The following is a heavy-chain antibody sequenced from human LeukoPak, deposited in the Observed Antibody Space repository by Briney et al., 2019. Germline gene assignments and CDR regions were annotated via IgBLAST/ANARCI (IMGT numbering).Heavy chain of an antibody. CDR3: VRGGESTWS. CDR2: NNDGSGT. V-gene: IGHV3-74*01. Sequence: AGRSLRLSCAASGFTFSSYWMHWVRQAPGKGPVWVSRNNDGSGTTYADSVKGRFTISRDDAKNTLYLQMNSLRAEDTAVYYCVRGGESTWSWGQGTLVTVSS. D-gene: IGHD2-15*01. CDR1: GFTFSSYW. J-gene: IGHJ5*02.